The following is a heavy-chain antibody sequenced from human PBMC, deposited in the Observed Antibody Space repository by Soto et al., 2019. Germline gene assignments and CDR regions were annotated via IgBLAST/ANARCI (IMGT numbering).Heavy chain of an antibody. CDR2: IKTDGSDT. V-gene: IGHV3-74*01. Sequence: EVQLVESGGDLVQPGGSLRLSCVASGFSFSSYWMRWVRQVPGNGLVWVSRIKTDGSDTSYADSVKGRLTISRDNAKNTLYLQMNSLRAEDTAVYYCARSAYGSGDANDYWGQGTLVTVSS. D-gene: IGHD3-10*01. J-gene: IGHJ4*02. CDR3: ARSAYGSGDANDY. CDR1: GFSFSSYW.